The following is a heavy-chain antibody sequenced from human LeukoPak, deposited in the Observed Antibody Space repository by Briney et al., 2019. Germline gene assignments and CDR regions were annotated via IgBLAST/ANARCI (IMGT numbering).Heavy chain of an antibody. CDR1: GFTFGDYA. V-gene: IGHV3-49*03. D-gene: IGHD3-10*01. Sequence: GGSLRLSCTASGFTFGDYAMSWFRQAPGKGLEWVGFIRSKAYGGTTEYAASVKGRFTISRDDSKSIAYLQMNSLKTEDTAVYYCTRVKDWVRRVIENFDYWGQGTLVTVSS. CDR3: TRVKDWVRRVIENFDY. CDR2: IRSKAYGGTT. J-gene: IGHJ4*02.